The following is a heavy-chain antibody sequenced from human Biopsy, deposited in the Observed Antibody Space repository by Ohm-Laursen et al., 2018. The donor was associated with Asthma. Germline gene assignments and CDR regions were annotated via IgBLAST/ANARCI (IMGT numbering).Heavy chain of an antibody. Sequence: LRLSCAASGFSFGDYWMRWVRQVPGKGLEWVANIKHDGTERNHVDSLKGRFTISRDNAKNSLYLQMNSLRAEDTAVYYCARTFHFWSPYHAEHYQLWGQGTLVTVSS. J-gene: IGHJ1*01. D-gene: IGHD3-3*02. CDR1: GFSFGDYW. V-gene: IGHV3-7*01. CDR3: ARTFHFWSPYHAEHYQL. CDR2: IKHDGTER.